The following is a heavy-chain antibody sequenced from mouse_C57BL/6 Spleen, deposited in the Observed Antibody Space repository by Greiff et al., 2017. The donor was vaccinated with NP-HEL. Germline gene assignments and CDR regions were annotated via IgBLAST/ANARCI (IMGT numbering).Heavy chain of an antibody. Sequence: QVQLQQPGAELVKPGASVKLSCKASGYTFTSYWMQWVKQRPGQGLEWIGEIDPSDSYTNYNQKFKGKATLTVDTSSSTAYMQLSSLTSEDSAVYYCASYSNSYAMDYWGQGTSVTVSS. CDR2: IDPSDSYT. V-gene: IGHV1-50*01. D-gene: IGHD2-5*01. CDR1: GYTFTSYW. J-gene: IGHJ4*01. CDR3: ASYSNSYAMDY.